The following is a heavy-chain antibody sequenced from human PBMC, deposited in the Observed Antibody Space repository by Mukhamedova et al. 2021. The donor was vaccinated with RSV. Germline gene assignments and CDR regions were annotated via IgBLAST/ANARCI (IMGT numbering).Heavy chain of an antibody. D-gene: IGHD6-19*01. V-gene: IGHV3-53*01. Sequence: GEGLEWVSVIFSSGSTYYADSVTGRFTISRDNSRNTLYLQMNSLRADDTAVYYCAGFFALYSSGWYYLVYWGQFPLVTVSS. CDR2: IFSSGST. J-gene: IGHJ1*01. CDR3: AGFFALYSSGWYYLVY.